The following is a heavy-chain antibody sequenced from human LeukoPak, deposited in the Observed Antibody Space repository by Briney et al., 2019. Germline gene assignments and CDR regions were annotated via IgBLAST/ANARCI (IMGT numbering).Heavy chain of an antibody. D-gene: IGHD6-19*01. CDR2: ISYSSNYI. V-gene: IGHV3-21*01. CDR1: GFTFSSYT. J-gene: IGHJ1*01. Sequence: GGSLRLSCAASGFTFSSYTMNWVRQAPGRGLEWVSCISYSSNYIYYADSVKGRFTISRDNTRNSLYLQMNSLRAEDTAVYYCARERGSGWGGGIQHWGQGTLVTVSS. CDR3: ARERGSGWGGGIQH.